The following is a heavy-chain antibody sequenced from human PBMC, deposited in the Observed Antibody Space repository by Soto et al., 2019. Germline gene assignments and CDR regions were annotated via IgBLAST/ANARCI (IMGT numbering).Heavy chain of an antibody. CDR2: ISSSSSTI. CDR1: GFTFSSYS. Sequence: GGSLRLSCAASGFTFSSYSMNWVRQAPGKGLEWVSYISSSSSTIYYADSVKGRFTISRDNAKNSLYLQMNSLRAEDTAVYYCARAVVPAALYYYYMDVWGKGTTVTVSS. CDR3: ARAVVPAALYYYYMDV. J-gene: IGHJ6*03. D-gene: IGHD2-2*01. V-gene: IGHV3-48*01.